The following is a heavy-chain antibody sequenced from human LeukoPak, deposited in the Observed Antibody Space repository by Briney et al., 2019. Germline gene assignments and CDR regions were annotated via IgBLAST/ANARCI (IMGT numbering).Heavy chain of an antibody. Sequence: GGSLRLSCAATGFTFDDYALHWVRQAPGKGLEWVSGISWNSGSIGYADSVKGRFTISRDNAKNSLYLQMNSLRAEDTAVYYCASSGYYYDSSGYSLSIWGQGTMVTVSS. J-gene: IGHJ3*02. CDR3: ASSGYYYDSSGYSLSI. CDR1: GFTFDDYA. V-gene: IGHV3-9*01. D-gene: IGHD3-22*01. CDR2: ISWNSGSI.